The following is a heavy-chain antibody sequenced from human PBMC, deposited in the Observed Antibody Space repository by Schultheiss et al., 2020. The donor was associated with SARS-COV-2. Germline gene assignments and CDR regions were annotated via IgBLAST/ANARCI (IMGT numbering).Heavy chain of an antibody. Sequence: GGSLRLSCAASGFTFSSYAMHWVRQAPGKGLEWVSYISSSGLTVYYADSVKGRFTISRDNAKNSLYLQMNSLRVEDTAVYYCARGLSDWGQGTLVTVSS. J-gene: IGHJ4*02. CDR3: ARGLSD. D-gene: IGHD2-21*02. CDR2: ISSSGLTV. CDR1: GFTFSSYA. V-gene: IGHV3-48*04.